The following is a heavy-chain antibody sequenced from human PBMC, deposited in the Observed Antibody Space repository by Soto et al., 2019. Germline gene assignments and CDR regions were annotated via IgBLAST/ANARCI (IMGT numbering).Heavy chain of an antibody. J-gene: IGHJ3*01. Sequence: SETLFLTCTVSGFSINSYYWSWIRQPPGKGLEWIGQIYYTGSTNYNPSLKGRVTISVDRSKNQFSLRLSSVTAADTAVYYCAKDRGYRAVAAITWGGDFQVWGQGTMVTVSS. D-gene: IGHD6-19*01. CDR2: IYYTGST. CDR1: GFSINSYY. V-gene: IGHV4-59*12. CDR3: AKDRGYRAVAAITWGGDFQV.